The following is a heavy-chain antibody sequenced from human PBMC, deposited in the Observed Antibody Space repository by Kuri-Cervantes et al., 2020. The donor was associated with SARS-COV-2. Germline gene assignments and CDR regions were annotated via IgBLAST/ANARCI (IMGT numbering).Heavy chain of an antibody. CDR3: ARGLRGSGSYSPAHYGMDV. CDR1: GFTFSSYA. D-gene: IGHD3-10*01. Sequence: GESLKISCAASGFTFSSYAMHWVRQAPGKGLEWVAVISYDGSNKYYADSVKGRFTISRDNSKNTLYLQMNSLRAEDTAVYYCARGLRGSGSYSPAHYGMDVWGQGTTVTVSS. V-gene: IGHV3-30-3*01. J-gene: IGHJ6*02. CDR2: ISYDGSNK.